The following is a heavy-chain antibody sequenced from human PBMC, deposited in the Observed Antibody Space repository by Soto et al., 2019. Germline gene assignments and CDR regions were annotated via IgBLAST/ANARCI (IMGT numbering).Heavy chain of an antibody. J-gene: IGHJ6*02. CDR3: AREGVAAPYYYYGMDV. V-gene: IGHV4-59*01. Sequence: SETLSLTCTVSGDSIRSYYWSWIRQPPGKGLEWIGYISYTGSTHYNPSLKSRATISADTSKNQFSLKLSSVTTADTALYYCAREGVAAPYYYYGMDVWGQGSTVTVSS. CDR2: ISYTGST. D-gene: IGHD2-15*01. CDR1: GDSIRSYY.